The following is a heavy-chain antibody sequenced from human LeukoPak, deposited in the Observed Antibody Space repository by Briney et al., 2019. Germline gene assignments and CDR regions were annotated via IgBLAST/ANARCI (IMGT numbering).Heavy chain of an antibody. CDR2: INSDGSST. J-gene: IGHJ4*02. Sequence: GGSLRLSCAASGFTFSSYWMHWVRQAPGKGLVWVSRINSDGSSTGYADSVKGRFTISRDNAKNTLYLQMNSLRAEDTAVYYCRAGIAVAGGDYWGQGTLVTVSS. CDR3: RAGIAVAGGDY. V-gene: IGHV3-74*01. D-gene: IGHD6-19*01. CDR1: GFTFSSYW.